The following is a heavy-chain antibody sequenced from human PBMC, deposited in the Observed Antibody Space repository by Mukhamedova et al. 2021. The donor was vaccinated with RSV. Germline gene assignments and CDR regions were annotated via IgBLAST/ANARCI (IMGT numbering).Heavy chain of an antibody. Sequence: GRFTISRDNAKNSLYLQMNSLRAEDTAVYYCVRWGIPAAGYYYYGMDVWGQGTTVTVSS. J-gene: IGHJ6*02. CDR3: VRWGIPAAGYYYYGMDV. D-gene: IGHD2-2*01. V-gene: IGHV3-11*03.